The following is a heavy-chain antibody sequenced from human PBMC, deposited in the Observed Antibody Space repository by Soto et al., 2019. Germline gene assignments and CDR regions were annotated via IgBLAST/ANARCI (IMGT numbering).Heavy chain of an antibody. V-gene: IGHV3-30-3*01. CDR3: AKDLTLIAVDAPVDY. CDR1: AFTFSTYA. D-gene: IGHD6-19*01. CDR2: ISYDGSNK. Sequence: GGSLRLSCAASAFTFSTYAMQWVRQAPGKGLEWVAVISYDGSNKYYADSVKGRFTISRDNSKNTLYLQMNSLRAEDTAVYYCAKDLTLIAVDAPVDYWGQGTLVTVSS. J-gene: IGHJ4*02.